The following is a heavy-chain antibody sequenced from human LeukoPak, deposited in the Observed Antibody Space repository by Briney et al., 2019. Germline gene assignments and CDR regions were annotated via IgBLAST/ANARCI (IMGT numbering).Heavy chain of an antibody. D-gene: IGHD6-6*01. CDR2: IYPGDSDT. CDR3: ARVPPSIAAPGAFDY. V-gene: IGHV5-51*01. CDR1: GYSFTSYW. J-gene: IGHJ4*02. Sequence: GESLKISCKGSGYSFTSYWIGWVRQMPGKGLEWMGIIYPGDSDTRYSPSFQGQVTISADKSISTAYLQWSSLKASDTAMYYCARVPPSIAAPGAFDYWGQGTLVTVSS.